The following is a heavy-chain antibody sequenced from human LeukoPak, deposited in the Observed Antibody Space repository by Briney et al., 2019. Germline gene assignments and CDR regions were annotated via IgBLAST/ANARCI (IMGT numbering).Heavy chain of an antibody. CDR1: GFTFSSYA. V-gene: IGHV3-23*01. J-gene: IGHJ4*02. CDR2: ISGSGGST. Sequence: GGSLRLSCAASGFTFSSYAMSWARQAPGKGLEWVSAISGSGGSTYYADSVKGRFTISRDNSKNTLYLQMNSLRAEDTAVYYCAKDQEYSSGWYDYWGQGTLVTVSS. CDR3: AKDQEYSSGWYDY. D-gene: IGHD6-19*01.